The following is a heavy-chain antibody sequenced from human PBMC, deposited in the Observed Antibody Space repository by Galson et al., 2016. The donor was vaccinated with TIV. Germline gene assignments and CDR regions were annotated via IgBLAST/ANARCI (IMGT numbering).Heavy chain of an antibody. CDR1: GSTFTSYW. J-gene: IGHJ5*01. CDR2: IYPGDSDR. Sequence: QSGAEVTKPGESLKISCKASGSTFTSYWIGWVRQMPGKGPEWMGIIYPGDSDRKYSPSFQGQVTMSADKSTNTAYLQWSRLKASDTAMYYCARLEGWQDSTGLYPDMRWFDSWGHGTLVTVSS. CDR3: ARLEGWQDSTGLYPDMRWFDS. V-gene: IGHV5-51*03. D-gene: IGHD3-22*01.